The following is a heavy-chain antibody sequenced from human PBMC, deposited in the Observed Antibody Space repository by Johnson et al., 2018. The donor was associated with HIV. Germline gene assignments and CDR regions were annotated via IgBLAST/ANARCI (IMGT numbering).Heavy chain of an antibody. CDR3: ARGAGYFDWVSADEGFAVDI. CDR2: ISSNGGST. Sequence: EVQLVESGGGLVQPGGSLRLSCAASGFIFSSYAMHWVRQGPGKRLEFVSAISSNGGSTYYANSVKGIFTISRDNSKNTLYLQMGSLRTEDMAVFYCARGAGYFDWVSADEGFAVDIWGQGTMVTVSS. D-gene: IGHD3-9*01. CDR1: GFIFSSYA. V-gene: IGHV3-64*01. J-gene: IGHJ3*02.